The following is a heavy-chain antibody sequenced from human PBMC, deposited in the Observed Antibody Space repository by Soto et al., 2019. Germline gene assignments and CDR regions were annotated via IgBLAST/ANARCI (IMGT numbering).Heavy chain of an antibody. CDR2: INSDGSST. D-gene: IGHD3-22*01. CDR3: ARAGEDYYDSSGYYYGY. V-gene: IGHV3-74*01. J-gene: IGHJ4*02. Sequence: GGSLRLSCAASGFTFSSYWMHWVRQAPGKGLVWVSRINSDGSSTSYADSVKGRFTISRDNAKNTLYLQMNSLRAEDTAVYYCARAGEDYYDSSGYYYGYWGQGTLVTVSS. CDR1: GFTFSSYW.